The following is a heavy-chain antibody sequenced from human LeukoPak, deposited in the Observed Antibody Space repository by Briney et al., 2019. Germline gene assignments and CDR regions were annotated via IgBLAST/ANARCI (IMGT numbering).Heavy chain of an antibody. CDR3: ARDFTRLVGATDAFDI. CDR1: GFTVSSNY. Sequence: AGGSLRLSCAASGFTVSSNYMSWVRQAPGKGLEWVSVIYSGGSTYYADSEKGRFTISRDNSKNTLYLQMNSLRAEDTAVYYCARDFTRLVGATDAFDIWGQGTMVTVSS. CDR2: IYSGGST. D-gene: IGHD1-26*01. V-gene: IGHV3-53*01. J-gene: IGHJ3*02.